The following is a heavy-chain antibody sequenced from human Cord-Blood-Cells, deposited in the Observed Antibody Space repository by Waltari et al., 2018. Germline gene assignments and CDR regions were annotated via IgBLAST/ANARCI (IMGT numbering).Heavy chain of an antibody. J-gene: IGHJ6*02. Sequence: QVQLQQWGAGLLKPSETLSLTCAVYGRSFSGYYWSWIRQPPGKGLEWVGEIHHSGSTNSKRALKSRVTISVESSKNQLSLKLSSVTAAETAVYYCARNTKYSSGWYLPRSYYYYGMDVWGQGTTVTVSS. CDR1: GRSFSGYY. V-gene: IGHV4-34*01. D-gene: IGHD6-19*01. CDR3: ARNTKYSSGWYLPRSYYYYGMDV. CDR2: IHHSGST.